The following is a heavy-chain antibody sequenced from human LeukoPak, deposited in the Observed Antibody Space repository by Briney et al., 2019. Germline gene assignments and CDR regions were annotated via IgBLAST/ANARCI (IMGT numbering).Heavy chain of an antibody. V-gene: IGHV3-23*01. J-gene: IGHJ4*02. CDR2: ISGSGGST. D-gene: IGHD3-3*01. CDR1: AFNFSNYG. CDR3: AKVEMAIFGVVSYFDY. Sequence: GGTLRLSCAASAFNFSNYGMSWVRQAPGKGLEWVSAISGSGGSTYYADSVKGRFTISRDNSKNTLYLQMNSLRAEDTAVYYCAKVEMAIFGVVSYFDYWGQGTLVTVSS.